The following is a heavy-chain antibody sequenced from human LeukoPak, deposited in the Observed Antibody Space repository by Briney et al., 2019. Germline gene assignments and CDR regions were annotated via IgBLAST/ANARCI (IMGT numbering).Heavy chain of an antibody. CDR3: AKDVVQWLLPTFDY. Sequence: GGSLRLSCAASGFTFTSYSMNWVRQAPGKGLEWVSTISGGGGSTYYADSVKGRFTISRDNSKNTLYLQVNSLRAEDTAVYYCAKDVVQWLLPTFDYWGQGTLVTVSS. J-gene: IGHJ4*02. CDR1: GFTFTSYS. V-gene: IGHV3-23*01. CDR2: ISGGGGST. D-gene: IGHD3-22*01.